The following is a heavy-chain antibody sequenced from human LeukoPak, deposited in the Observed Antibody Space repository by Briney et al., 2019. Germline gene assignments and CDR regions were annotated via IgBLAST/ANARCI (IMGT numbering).Heavy chain of an antibody. CDR1: GGSISSYY. J-gene: IGHJ3*02. CDR2: IYHSGST. V-gene: IGHV4-38-2*02. CDR3: ARDLPGAFDI. Sequence: SETLSLTCTVSGGSISSYYWSWIRQPPGKGLEWIGSIYHSGSTYYNPSLKSRVTISVDTSKNQFSLKLSSVTAADTAVYYCARDLPGAFDIWGQGTMVTVSS.